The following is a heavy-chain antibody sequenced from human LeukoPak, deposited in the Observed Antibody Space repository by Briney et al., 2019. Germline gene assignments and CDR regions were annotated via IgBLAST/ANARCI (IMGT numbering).Heavy chain of an antibody. V-gene: IGHV3-30-3*01. J-gene: IGHJ6*02. CDR1: GFTFSSYA. Sequence: GGSLRLSCAASGFTFSSYAMHWVRQAPGKGLEWVAVISYDGSNKYYADSVKGRFTISRDNSKNTLYLQMNSLRAEDTAVYYCASTSPAYWGVDCYSDYYYSGMDVWGQGTTVTVSS. D-gene: IGHD2-21*02. CDR3: ASTSPAYWGVDCYSDYYYSGMDV. CDR2: ISYDGSNK.